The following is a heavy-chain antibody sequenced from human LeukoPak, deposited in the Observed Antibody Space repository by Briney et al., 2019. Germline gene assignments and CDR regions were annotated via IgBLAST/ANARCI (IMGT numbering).Heavy chain of an antibody. CDR3: ASGQQLDIDY. V-gene: IGHV3-30*03. J-gene: IGHJ4*02. CDR1: GFTFSSYG. CDR2: ISYDGTNK. Sequence: PGGSLRLSCAASGFTFSSYGMHWVRQAPGKGLEWVAVISYDGTNKYYADSVKGRFTISRDNSKNTLYLQMNSLRPEDTAIFYCASGQQLDIDYWGQGTLVTVSS. D-gene: IGHD6-13*01.